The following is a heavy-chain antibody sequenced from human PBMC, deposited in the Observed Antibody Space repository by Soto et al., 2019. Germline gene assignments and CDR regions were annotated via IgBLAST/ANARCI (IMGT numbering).Heavy chain of an antibody. J-gene: IGHJ4*02. V-gene: IGHV1-69*12. CDR3: ARLATVVLFDY. D-gene: IGHD4-17*01. CDR2: IIPIFGRA. CDR1: GATFSSYT. Sequence: QVQLVQSGAEVKKPGSSVKVSCKASGATFSSYTISWVRQAPGQGLEWMGGIIPIFGRAKYAQKFQGRVTITADESTSTAYMELSSLRSEDTAVYYCARLATVVLFDYWGQGTLVTVSS.